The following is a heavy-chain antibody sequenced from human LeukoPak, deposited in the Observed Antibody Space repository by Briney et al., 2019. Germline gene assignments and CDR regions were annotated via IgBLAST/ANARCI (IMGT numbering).Heavy chain of an antibody. J-gene: IGHJ4*02. CDR2: IAYDGSNQ. CDR1: GFTFSSHG. D-gene: IGHD6-13*01. Sequence: PGGSLRLSCVASGFTFSSHGMHWVRQAPGKGLDWLTFIAYDGSNQYHTDSVKGRFTISRDNSKNTLYLQMNSLRAEDTAVYYCARAPGYRSFLDYWGQGTLVTVSS. V-gene: IGHV3-30*03. CDR3: ARAPGYRSFLDY.